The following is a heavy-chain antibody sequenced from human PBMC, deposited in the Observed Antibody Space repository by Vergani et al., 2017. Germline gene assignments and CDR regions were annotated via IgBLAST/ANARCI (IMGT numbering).Heavy chain of an antibody. CDR1: DGYIGGYF. J-gene: IGHJ4*02. Sequence: QVQLQESGPGLVKASETLSLTCTSSDGYIGGYFWNWIRQSPGKGLVWIRLVYFSGSTNYNPSLQSRVTISVDPSKNQFSLKLTSVTAADTAVYFCARSHSYTAGYYFHNWLQGTLVTVSS. CDR3: ARSHSYTAGYYFHN. D-gene: IGHD1-14*01. V-gene: IGHV4-59*01. CDR2: VYFSGST.